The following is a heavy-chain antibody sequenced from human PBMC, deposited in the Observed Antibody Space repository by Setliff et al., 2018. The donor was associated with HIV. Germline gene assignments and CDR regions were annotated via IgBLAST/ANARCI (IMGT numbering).Heavy chain of an antibody. J-gene: IGHJ6*03. CDR3: ARGGEKLGSSWYYYYYYRDV. V-gene: IGHV1-69*13. CDR2: IIPIFGTA. D-gene: IGHD6-13*01. CDR1: GGTFSSYA. Sequence: SVKVSCKASGGTFSSYAISWVRQAPGQGLEWMGGIIPIFGTANYAQKFQGRVTITADESTSTAYMELSSLRSEDTAVYYCARGGEKLGSSWYYYYYYRDVWGKGTTVTVSS.